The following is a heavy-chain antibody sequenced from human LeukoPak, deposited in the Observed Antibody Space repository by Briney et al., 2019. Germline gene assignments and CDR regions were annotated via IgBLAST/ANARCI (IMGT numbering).Heavy chain of an antibody. Sequence: PGGSLRLSCEASGFTVNDYMSWIRQAPGKGLEWVSYISPSGSTIFFGGSVKGRFTISRDNAKNSLCLQMNSLRAEDTAVYYCAREQGGVRGLYYYYYMDVWGKGTTVTVSS. D-gene: IGHD3-10*01. CDR2: ISPSGSTI. CDR3: AREQGGVRGLYYYYYMDV. V-gene: IGHV3-11*04. CDR1: GFTVNDY. J-gene: IGHJ6*03.